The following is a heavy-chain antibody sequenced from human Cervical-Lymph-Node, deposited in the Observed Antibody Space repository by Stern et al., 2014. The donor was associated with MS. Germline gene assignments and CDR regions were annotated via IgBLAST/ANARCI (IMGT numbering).Heavy chain of an antibody. D-gene: IGHD1-1*01. CDR3: ASRGTPFDVTSINEY. V-gene: IGHV3-30-3*01. CDR1: GFTFSSFA. J-gene: IGHJ4*02. CDR2: ISQNGPTT. Sequence: VQLVESGGGVVQPGRSLRLSCAASGFTFSSFAMHWVRQAPGKGLAWVAVISQNGPTTYYADSVKGRFTISRDNSKDTVFLQMNSLRPEDTAVYYCASRGTPFDVTSINEYWGQGTLVTVSS.